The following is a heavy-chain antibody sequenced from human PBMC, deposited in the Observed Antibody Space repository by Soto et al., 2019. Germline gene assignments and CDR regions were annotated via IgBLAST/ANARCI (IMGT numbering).Heavy chain of an antibody. CDR2: ISSSGTTI. V-gene: IGHV3-48*03. J-gene: IGHJ4*02. Sequence: LRLSCAASGFTFSSYEMNWVRQAPGKGLEWVSYISSSGTTIYYADSVKGRFTISRDNAKNSLYLQMNSLRAEDTAVYYCARDLAGTSYWGQGTLVTVSS. CDR1: GFTFSSYE. D-gene: IGHD1-7*01. CDR3: ARDLAGTSY.